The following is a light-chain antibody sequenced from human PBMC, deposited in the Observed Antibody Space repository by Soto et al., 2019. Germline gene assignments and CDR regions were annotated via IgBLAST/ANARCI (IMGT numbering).Light chain of an antibody. J-gene: IGKJ2*01. CDR3: QQANRSPPA. CDR1: QGISNW. V-gene: IGKV1-12*01. CDR2: DAS. Sequence: DIQMTQSPSSVSASVGDRVTITCRASQGISNWLAWYQQKPGKAPNLLIFDASSLQSGVPSRFSGSGSGTDFTLTISELQPEDFSTYYCQQANRSPPAFGQGTKLEIK.